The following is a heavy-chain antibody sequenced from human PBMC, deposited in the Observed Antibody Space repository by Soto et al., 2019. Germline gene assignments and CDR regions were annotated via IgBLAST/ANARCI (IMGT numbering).Heavy chain of an antibody. D-gene: IGHD3-3*01. V-gene: IGHV5-10-1*01. CDR3: AIRSVTIFGVATDRMDV. J-gene: IGHJ6*02. CDR1: GYSFISYW. CDR2: IDPTDSYT. Sequence: PGESLKISCEGSGYSFISYWISWVRQMPGKGLEWMGRIDPTDSYTDYSPSFQGHVTISADKSISTAFLQWSSLKASDTAMYYCAIRSVTIFGVATDRMDVWGQGTTVTVSS.